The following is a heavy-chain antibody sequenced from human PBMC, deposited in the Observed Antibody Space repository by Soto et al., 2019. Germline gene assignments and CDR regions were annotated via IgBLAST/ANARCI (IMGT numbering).Heavy chain of an antibody. V-gene: IGHV4-39*07. Sequence: QLQLQESGPGLVKPSETLSLTCTVSGGSISSSSYYWGWIRQPPGKGLEWIGSIYYSGSTYYNPSLKSRVIISVDTSKNQFSLKLSSVTAADTAVYYCARDVTVTGTGGVGYWGQGTLVTVSS. D-gene: IGHD6-19*01. CDR1: GGSISSSSYY. CDR2: IYYSGST. J-gene: IGHJ4*02. CDR3: ARDVTVTGTGGVGY.